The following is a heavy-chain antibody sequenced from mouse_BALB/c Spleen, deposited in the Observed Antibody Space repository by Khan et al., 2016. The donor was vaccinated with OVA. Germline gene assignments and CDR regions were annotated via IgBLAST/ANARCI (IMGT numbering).Heavy chain of an antibody. Sequence: VRLQQSGPELVKPGHSVKITCKVTGYTFTDYNMDWVKQSHGKSNEWFGDNNPNNGVTFYNPTLTGKATLTVDTSSSTAYVERRSLTSEDTAVYDGAREWASWVAYWGQGTLVTVSA. CDR1: GYTFTDYN. J-gene: IGHJ3*01. CDR3: AREWASWVAY. V-gene: IGHV1-18*01. CDR2: NNPNNGVT.